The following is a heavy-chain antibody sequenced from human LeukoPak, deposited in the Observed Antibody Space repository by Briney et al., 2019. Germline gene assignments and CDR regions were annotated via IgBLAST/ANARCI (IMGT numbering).Heavy chain of an antibody. CDR1: GGSFHGYY. D-gene: IGHD1-26*01. J-gene: IGHJ5*02. CDR2: INDSGIT. CDR3: ARVYSFGSQSLPRRNWFDP. V-gene: IGHV4-34*01. Sequence: SETLSLTCSVSGGSFHGYYWAWIRQSPGRGLEWVGEINDSGITNYNPSLKSRVTMSVDTSKKQFSLNLTSVTAADTAVFYCARVYSFGSQSLPRRNWFDPWGPGTRVTVSS.